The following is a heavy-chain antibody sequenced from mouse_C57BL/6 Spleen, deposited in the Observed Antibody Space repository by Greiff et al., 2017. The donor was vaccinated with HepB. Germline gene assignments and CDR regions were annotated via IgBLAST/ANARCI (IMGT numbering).Heavy chain of an antibody. CDR3: ARAYGSSCCWYFDG. CDR1: GFTFTDYY. CDR2: IRNKANGYTT. D-gene: IGHD1-1*01. Sequence: EVQLVESGGGLVQPGGSLSLSCAASGFTFTDYYMSWVRQPPGKALEWLGFIRNKANGYTTEYSASVKGRFTISRDNSQSCLYLQMNALRAEDSATYDGARAYGSSCCWYFDGWGTGTTVTVSS. V-gene: IGHV7-3*01. J-gene: IGHJ1*03.